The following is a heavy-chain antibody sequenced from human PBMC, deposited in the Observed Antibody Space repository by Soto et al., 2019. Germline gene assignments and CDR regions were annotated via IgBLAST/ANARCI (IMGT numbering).Heavy chain of an antibody. CDR1: GYTFTSYD. J-gene: IGHJ4*02. D-gene: IGHD6-19*01. V-gene: IGHV1-8*01. Sequence: ASVKVSCKASGYTFTSYDINWVRQATGQGFEWMGWMNPNSGNTGYAQKFQGRVTMTRDTSITTAYMELSSLRSEDTAVYYCASPRGYSRGWSRGFDYWGQGTLVTVSS. CDR2: MNPNSGNT. CDR3: ASPRGYSRGWSRGFDY.